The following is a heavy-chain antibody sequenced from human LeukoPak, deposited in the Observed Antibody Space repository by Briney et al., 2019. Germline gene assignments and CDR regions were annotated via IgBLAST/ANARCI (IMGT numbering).Heavy chain of an antibody. Sequence: GGSLRLSCAASGFTFSGYAMSWVRQAPGKGLEWVSAISGSGGSTYYADSVKGRFTISRDNSKNTLYLQMNSLRAEDTAVYYCAKDPPGGYCSGGSCWGGWGQGTLVTVSS. CDR3: AKDPPGGYCSGGSCWGG. D-gene: IGHD2-15*01. V-gene: IGHV3-23*01. CDR1: GFTFSGYA. CDR2: ISGSGGST. J-gene: IGHJ4*02.